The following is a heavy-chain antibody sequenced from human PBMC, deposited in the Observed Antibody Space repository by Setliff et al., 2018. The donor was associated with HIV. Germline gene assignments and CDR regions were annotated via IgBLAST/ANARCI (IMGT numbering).Heavy chain of an antibody. J-gene: IGHJ4*01. Sequence: PSETLSLTCTVSGGPISSHYWSWIRQPPGKGLEWIGYIYYSGSTYYNPSLQSRVTISVDTSKNQLSLKLTSVTAADTAVYFCARNYSPRDTSANTAYMELSRLRSDDTAVYFCARGALLAVFDFDHWGHGTLVTVSS. CDR3: ARNYSPRDTSANTAYMELSRLRSDDTAVYFCARGALLAVFDFDH. CDR1: GGPISSHY. D-gene: IGHD1-26*01. V-gene: IGHV4-59*08. CDR2: IYYSGST.